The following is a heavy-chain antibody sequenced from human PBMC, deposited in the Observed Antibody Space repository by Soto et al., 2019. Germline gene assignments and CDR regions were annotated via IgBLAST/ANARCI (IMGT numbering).Heavy chain of an antibody. J-gene: IGHJ6*02. CDR1: GYTFTSYA. D-gene: IGHD4-4*01. CDR2: INAGNGNT. V-gene: IGHV1-3*01. Sequence: QVQLVQSGAEVKKPGASVKVSCKASGYTFTSYAMHWVRQAPGQRLEWMGWINAGNGNTKYSQKFQGRVTITRDTSASTAYMELSSLRSEHTAVYYCASSYSNYALIDYYYYGMDVWGQGTMVTVSS. CDR3: ASSYSNYALIDYYYYGMDV.